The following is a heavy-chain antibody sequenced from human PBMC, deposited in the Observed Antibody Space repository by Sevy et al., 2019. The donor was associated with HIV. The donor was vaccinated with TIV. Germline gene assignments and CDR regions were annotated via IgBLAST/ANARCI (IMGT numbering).Heavy chain of an antibody. D-gene: IGHD4-17*01. J-gene: IGHJ4*02. Sequence: GGSLRLSCEVSGFTLSTHVMYWVRQAPGKGLEWVAGISYDESTQYYGDSVKGRFTVSRDNSKNTLFLQMHSLRPEDTVVYYCAKDPRPYGDNVEGFDFWGQGTLVTVSS. V-gene: IGHV3-30*18. CDR3: AKDPRPYGDNVEGFDF. CDR1: GFTLSTHV. CDR2: ISYDESTQ.